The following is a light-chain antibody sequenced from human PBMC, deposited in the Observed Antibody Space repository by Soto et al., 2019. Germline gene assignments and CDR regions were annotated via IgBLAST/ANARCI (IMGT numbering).Light chain of an antibody. V-gene: IGKV3-15*01. CDR3: QQYNNWPPIT. J-gene: IGKJ3*01. CDR1: QSVSSN. Sequence: ETVMTQSPATLSVSPGERATLSCRASQSVSSNLAWYQQKPGQAPRLLIYGASTRATGVPARFSGSGSGTEFTLTISSLQSEDFAVYYCQQYNNWPPITFGPGTKVDIK. CDR2: GAS.